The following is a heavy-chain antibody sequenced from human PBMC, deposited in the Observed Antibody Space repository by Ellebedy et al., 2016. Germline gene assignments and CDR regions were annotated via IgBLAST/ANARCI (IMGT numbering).Heavy chain of an antibody. CDR3: ARDLQRGGDSSGYYIHYYYYGMDV. J-gene: IGHJ6*02. D-gene: IGHD3-22*01. V-gene: IGHV1-69*04. CDR2: NIPILGIA. Sequence: ALVKVSCKASGDTFSSYAISWVRQPPGQGLEWMGRNIPILGIANYAQKFQGRVTITADKSTSTAYMELSSLRSEDTAVYYCARDLQRGGDSSGYYIHYYYYGMDVWGQGTTVTVSS. CDR1: GDTFSSYA.